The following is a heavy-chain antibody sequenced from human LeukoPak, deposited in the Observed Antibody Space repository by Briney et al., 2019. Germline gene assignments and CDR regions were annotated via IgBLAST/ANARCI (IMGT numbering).Heavy chain of an antibody. D-gene: IGHD3-10*01. CDR1: GFTFSSYS. CDR2: ISSSSSYI. CDR3: ARDYYGSGTYWPFDP. J-gene: IGHJ5*02. Sequence: GGSLRLSCAASGFTFSSYSMNWVRQAPGKGLEWVSSISSSSSYIYYADSVKGRFTISRDNAKNSLYLQMNSLRVEDTAVYYCARDYYGSGTYWPFDPWGQGTLVTVSS. V-gene: IGHV3-21*01.